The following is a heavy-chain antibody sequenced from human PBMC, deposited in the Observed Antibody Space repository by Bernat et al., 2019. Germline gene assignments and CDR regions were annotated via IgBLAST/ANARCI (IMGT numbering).Heavy chain of an antibody. J-gene: IGHJ4*02. D-gene: IGHD1-20*01. Sequence: QLQLQESGPGLVKPSATLSLTCTVSGGSISSNNYYWGWIRQPPGKGLEWIGSIPHSGRTYYSPSLGSRVTVLVDTSKNQFSLKLSSVTAADTAVYYCASHYNWNDGGLADYWGQGTLVTVSS. CDR2: IPHSGRT. V-gene: IGHV4-39*01. CDR3: ASHYNWNDGGLADY. CDR1: GGSISSNNYY.